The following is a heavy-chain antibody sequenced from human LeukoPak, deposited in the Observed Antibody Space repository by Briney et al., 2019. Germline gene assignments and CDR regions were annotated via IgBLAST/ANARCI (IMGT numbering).Heavy chain of an antibody. CDR2: ISTSDST. V-gene: IGHV4-4*07. D-gene: IGHD3-10*01. J-gene: IGHJ1*01. CDR3: ARGAWVGNFKF. CDR1: GGSISSYY. Sequence: TLSLTCTVSGGSISSYYWSWIRQPAGKGLEWIGRISTSDSTNYNPSLKSRVTMSVDTSKNQISLKLSSVTAADTAVYYCARGAWVGNFKFWGQGTLVTVSS.